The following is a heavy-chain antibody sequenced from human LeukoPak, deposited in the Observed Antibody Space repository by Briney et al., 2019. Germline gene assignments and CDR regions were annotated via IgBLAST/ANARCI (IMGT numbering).Heavy chain of an antibody. J-gene: IGHJ5*02. CDR2: INHSGST. V-gene: IGHV4-34*01. CDR1: GGSFSGYY. D-gene: IGHD2-2*02. Sequence: PSETLSLTCAVYGGSFSGYYWSWIRQPPGKGLEWIGEINHSGSTNYNPSLKSRVTISVDTSKNQFSLKLSSVNAADTAVYYCARGPDNVVVPAAIRGSWFDPWGQGTLVTVSS. CDR3: ARGPDNVVVPAAIRGSWFDP.